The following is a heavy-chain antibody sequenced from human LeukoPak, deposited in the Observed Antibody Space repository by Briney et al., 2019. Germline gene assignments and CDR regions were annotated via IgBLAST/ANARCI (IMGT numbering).Heavy chain of an antibody. CDR3: ARDLPAVYYYDSSGYYLPYYYYYMDV. V-gene: IGHV4-34*01. CDR2: INHSGST. J-gene: IGHJ6*03. D-gene: IGHD3-22*01. CDR1: GGSFSGYY. Sequence: TSETLSLTCAVYGGSFSGYYWSWIRQPPGKGLEWIGEINHSGSTNYNPSLKSRVTISVDTSKNQFSLKLSSVTAADTAVYYCARDLPAVYYYDSSGYYLPYYYYYMDVWGKGTTVTVSS.